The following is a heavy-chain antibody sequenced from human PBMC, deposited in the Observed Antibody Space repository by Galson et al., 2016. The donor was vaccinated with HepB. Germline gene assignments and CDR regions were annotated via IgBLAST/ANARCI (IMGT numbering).Heavy chain of an antibody. J-gene: IGHJ3*02. CDR2: INNDGSNT. V-gene: IGHV3-74*03. CDR3: ARPGYCSGSSCYVAFEI. CDR1: GFTFSSYW. D-gene: IGHD2-15*01. Sequence: SLRLSRVASGFTFSSYWMNWVGQTPGKGLVWDSRINNDGSNTTYADSVKGRFTISRDNAKNTLYLQMNSLRAEDTAVYYCARPGYCSGSSCYVAFEIWGQGTMATVSS.